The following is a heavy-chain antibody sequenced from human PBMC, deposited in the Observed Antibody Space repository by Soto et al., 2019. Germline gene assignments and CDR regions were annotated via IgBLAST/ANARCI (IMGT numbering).Heavy chain of an antibody. CDR1: GFTFSSYS. CDR2: ISSSSSTI. J-gene: IGHJ4*02. Sequence: GGSLRLSCAASGFTFSSYSMNWVRQAPGKGLEWVSYISSSSSTIYYADSVKGRFTISRDNAKNSLYLQMNSLRAEDTAVYYCARDLGIWQVGVCCIHDYWGQGTLVTVSS. V-gene: IGHV3-48*01. CDR3: ARDLGIWQVGVCCIHDY. D-gene: IGHD2-8*01.